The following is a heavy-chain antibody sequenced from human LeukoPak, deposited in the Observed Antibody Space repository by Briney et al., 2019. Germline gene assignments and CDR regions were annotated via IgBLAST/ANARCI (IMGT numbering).Heavy chain of an antibody. CDR3: ARTSYSSGSQYYFDY. CDR2: ISSSGSTI. D-gene: IGHD6-19*01. Sequence: GSLRLSCADSGFTFSDYYMSWIRQAPGKGLEWVSYISSSGSTIYYADSVKGRFTISRDNAKNSLYLQMNSLRAEDTAVYYCARTSYSSGSQYYFDYWGQGTLVTVSS. J-gene: IGHJ4*02. V-gene: IGHV3-11*01. CDR1: GFTFSDYY.